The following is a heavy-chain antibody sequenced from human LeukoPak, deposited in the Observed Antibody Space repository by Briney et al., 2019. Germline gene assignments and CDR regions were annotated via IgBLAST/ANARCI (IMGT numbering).Heavy chain of an antibody. D-gene: IGHD6-13*01. V-gene: IGHV4-61*02. CDR3: ARLLAAAGTDWYFDL. J-gene: IGHJ2*01. CDR1: GDSISSGSYY. Sequence: SETLSLTCTVSGDSISSGSYYWSWIRQPAGKRLEWIGRIYTSGSTNYNPSLKSRVTISVDTSKNQFSLKLSSVTAADTAVYYCARLLAAAGTDWYFDLWGRGTLVTVSS. CDR2: IYTSGST.